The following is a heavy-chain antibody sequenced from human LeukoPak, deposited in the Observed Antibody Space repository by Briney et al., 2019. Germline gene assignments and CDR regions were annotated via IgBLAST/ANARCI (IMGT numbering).Heavy chain of an antibody. V-gene: IGHV3-30*18. CDR3: GKDLTGGWSLDY. CDR2: ISDDGRRK. J-gene: IGHJ4*02. D-gene: IGHD6-19*01. CDR1: GFTFSRSD. Sequence: GGSLRLSCAASGFTFSRSDMHWVRQAPGKGLEWAAFISDDGRRKYYADSVKGRFTISRDDSKNTVYLQMNSLRSEDTAMYYCGKDLTGGWSLDYWGQGTLVTVSS.